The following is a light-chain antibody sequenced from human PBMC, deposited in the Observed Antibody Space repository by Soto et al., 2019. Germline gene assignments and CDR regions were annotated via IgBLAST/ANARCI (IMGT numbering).Light chain of an antibody. CDR3: TVWDDSLRGRL. J-gene: IGLJ2*01. CDR2: RNN. Sequence: QSVLTQPPSASGTPGQRVTISCTGSSSNIESNYVYWYQQLPGTTPRLLIYRNNQRPSWVPDRFSGSNSGTSASLAISALRSEDEADYYCTVWDDSLRGRLFGGGTKLTVL. V-gene: IGLV1-47*01. CDR1: SSNIESNY.